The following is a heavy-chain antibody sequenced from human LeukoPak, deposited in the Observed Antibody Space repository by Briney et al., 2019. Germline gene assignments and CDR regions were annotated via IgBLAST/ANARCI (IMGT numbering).Heavy chain of an antibody. CDR2: ISSGDSYI. D-gene: IGHD6-13*01. Sequence: GGCLRLSCAASGFTFSSYSMNWVRQAPGKGLEWVSSISSGDSYIYYADSVKGRFTISRDNAKNSLYLQMNSLRAEDTAVYYCARGYSSSWYNWFDPWGQGTLVTVSS. J-gene: IGHJ5*02. CDR3: ARGYSSSWYNWFDP. CDR1: GFTFSSYS. V-gene: IGHV3-21*01.